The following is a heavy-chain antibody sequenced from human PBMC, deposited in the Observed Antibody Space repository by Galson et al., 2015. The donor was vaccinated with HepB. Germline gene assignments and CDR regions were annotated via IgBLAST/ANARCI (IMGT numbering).Heavy chain of an antibody. D-gene: IGHD6-6*01. V-gene: IGHV3-30*18. CDR1: GFTFSRYA. J-gene: IGHJ4*02. CDR2: ISYDGSNE. CDR3: AKRDVAYRSSSGGFDY. Sequence: SLRLSCAASGFTFSRYAMHWVRQAPGKGQEWVAIISYDGSNENYADSVRGRFTISRDNSRDTLYVQMDSLKTEDTAVYYCAKRDVAYRSSSGGFDYWGQGTLVTVSS.